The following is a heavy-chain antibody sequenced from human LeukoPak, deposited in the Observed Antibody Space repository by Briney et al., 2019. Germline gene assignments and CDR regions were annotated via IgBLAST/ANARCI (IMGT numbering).Heavy chain of an antibody. Sequence: PGGSLRLSCAASGFTFSSNWMHWVRQAPGKGLVWVSRINSDGSSTNYADSVKGRFTISRDNSKNTLYLQMNSLRADDTAVYYCAKGVVIAARSVRYFDIWGQGTMVTVSS. CDR2: INSDGSST. CDR3: AKGVVIAARSVRYFDI. J-gene: IGHJ3*02. D-gene: IGHD2-15*01. CDR1: GFTFSSNW. V-gene: IGHV3-74*01.